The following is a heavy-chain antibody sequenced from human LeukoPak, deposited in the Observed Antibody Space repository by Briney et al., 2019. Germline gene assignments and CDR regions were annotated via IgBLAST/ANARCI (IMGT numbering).Heavy chain of an antibody. CDR1: GYTFTSYD. CDR3: ARGRYSSFS. V-gene: IGHV1-8*01. Sequence: GASVKVSCKASGYTFTSYDIYWVRQATGQGLEWMGWMNPNSGDTGYAQKFQGRVTMTGNTSISTAYMELSSLRSEGTAVYYCARGRYSSFSWGQGTLVTVSS. D-gene: IGHD6-6*01. J-gene: IGHJ5*02. CDR2: MNPNSGDT.